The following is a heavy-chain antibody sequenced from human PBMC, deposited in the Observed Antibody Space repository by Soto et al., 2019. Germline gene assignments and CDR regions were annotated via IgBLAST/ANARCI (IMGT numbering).Heavy chain of an antibody. D-gene: IGHD2-15*01. CDR1: GASISTYY. V-gene: IGHV4-59*01. CDR3: ARDLKEYCSDGKCNWFDP. CDR2: ISYSGST. J-gene: IGHJ5*02. Sequence: SETLSLTCTVSGASISTYYWSWIRQPPGKGLEWIGYISYSGSTNYNPPLKSRVTISFDASKNEISLQVRSATAADAAVYYCARDLKEYCSDGKCNWFDPWGQGTLVTVSS.